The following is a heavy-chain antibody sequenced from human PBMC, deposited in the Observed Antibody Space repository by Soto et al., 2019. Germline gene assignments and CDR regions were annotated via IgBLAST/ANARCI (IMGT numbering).Heavy chain of an antibody. CDR2: INPSGGST. D-gene: IGHD3-22*01. CDR1: GYTFTSYY. Sequence: QVQLVQSGAEVKKPGASVKVSCKASGYTFTSYYMHWVRQAPGQGLEWMGIINPSGGSTSYAQKCQGRVTMTRDTSTSTVYMELSSLRSEDTAVYYCARGSGYYDSSGYYYDKAFDSWGQGTMVTVSS. V-gene: IGHV1-46*01. J-gene: IGHJ3*02. CDR3: ARGSGYYDSSGYYYDKAFDS.